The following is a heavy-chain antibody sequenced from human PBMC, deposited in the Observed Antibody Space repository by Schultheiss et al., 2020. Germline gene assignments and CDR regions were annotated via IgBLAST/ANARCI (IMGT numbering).Heavy chain of an antibody. Sequence: SQTLSLTCTVSGGSISSYYWSWIRQPAGKGLEWIGRIYTSGSTNYNPSLKSRVTMSVDTSKNQFSLKLSSVTAADTAVYYCARDRGSSWYRNWYFDLWGRGTLVTVSS. CDR2: IYTSGST. CDR3: ARDRGSSWYRNWYFDL. CDR1: GGSISSYY. D-gene: IGHD6-13*01. V-gene: IGHV4-4*07. J-gene: IGHJ2*01.